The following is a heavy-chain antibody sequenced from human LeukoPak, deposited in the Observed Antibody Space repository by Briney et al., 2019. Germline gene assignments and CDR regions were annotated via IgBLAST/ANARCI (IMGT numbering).Heavy chain of an antibody. CDR2: IYYNGRT. Sequence: SETLSLTSTVSGGSIISSSFFWGWIRQSPGKVLEWIGNIYYNGRTYYNPPLKSQVTISIDTSKNQFSLKLSSLTAADTAVYYCARHEGQPSSGSYGMDVWGQGTTVTVSS. D-gene: IGHD3-10*01. V-gene: IGHV4-39*01. J-gene: IGHJ6*02. CDR1: GGSIISSSFF. CDR3: ARHEGQPSSGSYGMDV.